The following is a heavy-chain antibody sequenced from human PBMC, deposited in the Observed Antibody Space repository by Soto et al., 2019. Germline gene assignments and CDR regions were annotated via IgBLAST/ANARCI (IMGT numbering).Heavy chain of an antibody. CDR3: AREASVLIPAAQPSCFDS. V-gene: IGHV1-18*01. J-gene: IGHJ4*02. Sequence: GPSVKVSCKGFGYSFMKYGINWVRQAPGQGLEWVGWISPYSGYTHSAQKFHGRLTLTTDTAASTAYMELRILRSADTALYYCAREASVLIPAAQPSCFDSWGQGTLVTVSS. D-gene: IGHD2-2*01. CDR2: ISPYSGYT. CDR1: GYSFMKYG.